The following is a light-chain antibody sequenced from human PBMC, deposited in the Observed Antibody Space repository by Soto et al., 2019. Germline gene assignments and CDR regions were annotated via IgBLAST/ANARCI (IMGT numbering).Light chain of an antibody. J-gene: IGKJ5*01. CDR2: TAS. Sequence: DIQMTQSPSSLSASVGDRVAISCRASHYISTYLNWYQQKPGKAPNLLIYTASSLQSGVPSRFSGSGSGTDFTLTINGLQPEDFATYYCQQAASFPITFGQGTRLEIK. CDR1: HYISTY. V-gene: IGKV1-39*01. CDR3: QQAASFPIT.